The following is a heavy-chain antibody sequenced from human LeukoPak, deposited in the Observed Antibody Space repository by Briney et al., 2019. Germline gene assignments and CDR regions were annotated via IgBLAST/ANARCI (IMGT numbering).Heavy chain of an antibody. V-gene: IGHV3-23*01. D-gene: IGHD5-12*01. CDR3: AKDGAWLRFDD. CDR2: ISGSGAST. Sequence: QSGGSLRLSCAASGFTFSSYAMKWVRQAPGKGLEWVSTISGSGASTYYADSVRGRFSISRDDLKNTVYLQMKNLGAEDTAVYYCAKDGAWLRFDDWGQGILVTVSS. J-gene: IGHJ4*02. CDR1: GFTFSSYA.